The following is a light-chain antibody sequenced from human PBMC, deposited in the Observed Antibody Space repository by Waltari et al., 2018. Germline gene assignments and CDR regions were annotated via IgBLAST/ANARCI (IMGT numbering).Light chain of an antibody. CDR2: EGS. CDR3: CSYAGSSTFEGV. J-gene: IGLJ3*02. V-gene: IGLV2-23*03. Sequence: QSALTQPASVSGSPGQSITIPCTGTSSDVGSYNLVPWYQQHPGKAPKLMIYEGSKRPSGVSNRFSGSKSGNTASLTISGLQAEDEADYYCCSYAGSSTFEGVFGGGTKLTVL. CDR1: SSDVGSYNL.